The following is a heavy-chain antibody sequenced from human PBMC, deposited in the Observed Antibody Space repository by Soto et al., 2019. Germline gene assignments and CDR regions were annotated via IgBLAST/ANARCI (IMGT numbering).Heavy chain of an antibody. CDR2: IYYTGST. CDR3: ARETSSWYGWFDS. J-gene: IGHJ5*01. CDR1: GASLTSYY. D-gene: IGHD6-13*01. Sequence: PSETLSLTCTVSGASLTSYYWNWIRQPPGKGLEWIGHIYYTGSTNYNPSLKSRVTISVDTSKNQFSLKLTSVTAADTALYYCARETSSWYGWFDSWGQGTLMTVYS. V-gene: IGHV4-59*01.